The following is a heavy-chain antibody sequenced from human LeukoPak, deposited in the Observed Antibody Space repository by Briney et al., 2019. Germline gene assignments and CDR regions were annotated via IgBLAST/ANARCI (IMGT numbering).Heavy chain of an antibody. CDR1: GFTFSSNA. CDR2: ISETGGR. CDR3: ARIGGGYYFDY. Sequence: PGGSLRLSCAASGFTFSSNAMSWVRQAPGKGLEWVSTISETGGRYDADSVKGRFTISRDNSKNTVDLQMNSLRAEDTAVYYCARIGGGYYFDYWGQGTLVTVSS. V-gene: IGHV3-23*01. D-gene: IGHD3-16*01. J-gene: IGHJ4*02.